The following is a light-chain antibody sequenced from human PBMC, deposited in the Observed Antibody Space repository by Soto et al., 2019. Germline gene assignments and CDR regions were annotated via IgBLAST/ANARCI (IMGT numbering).Light chain of an antibody. Sequence: HSALTQPASVSVSPGQSITISCTGTSSDVGGYNYVSWYQQHPGKAPKLMIYEVSNRPSGVSNRFSGSKSGNTASLTISGLQAEDEADYYCSSYTSRSTLVFGTGTKVTVL. J-gene: IGLJ1*01. V-gene: IGLV2-14*01. CDR1: SSDVGGYNY. CDR3: SSYTSRSTLV. CDR2: EVS.